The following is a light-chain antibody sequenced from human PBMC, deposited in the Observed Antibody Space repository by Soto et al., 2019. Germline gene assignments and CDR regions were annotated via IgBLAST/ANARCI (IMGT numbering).Light chain of an antibody. Sequence: EVVMTQSPATLSVSPGDTATLSCRASQGVSSSLAWYQQKPGQPPRLLIYGASTRATGVPARFSGSGSGTEFTLTISRLQSEDVATYYCQKYNGVPLTFGPGTKVEIK. CDR2: GAS. V-gene: IGKV3-15*01. J-gene: IGKJ3*01. CDR1: QGVSSS. CDR3: QKYNGVPLT.